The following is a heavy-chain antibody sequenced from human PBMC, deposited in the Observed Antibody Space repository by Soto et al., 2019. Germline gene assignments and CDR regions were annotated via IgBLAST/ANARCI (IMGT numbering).Heavy chain of an antibody. D-gene: IGHD3-9*01. Sequence: GSLRLSCAASGFTFSSYAMSWVRQAPGKGLEWVSAISGSGGSTYYADSVKGRFTISRDNSKNTLYLQMNSLRAEDTAVYYCARDGADYDILTGYYDYYYHGMDVWGQGTTVTV. CDR2: ISGSGGST. CDR3: ARDGADYDILTGYYDYYYHGMDV. J-gene: IGHJ6*02. CDR1: GFTFSSYA. V-gene: IGHV3-23*01.